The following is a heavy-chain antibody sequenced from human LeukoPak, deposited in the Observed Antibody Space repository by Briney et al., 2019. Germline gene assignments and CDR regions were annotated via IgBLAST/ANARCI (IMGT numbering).Heavy chain of an antibody. V-gene: IGHV4-59*11. J-gene: IGHJ6*03. Sequence: SETLSLTCTVSGGSISSHYWSWIRQPPGKGLEWIGYIYYSGSTNYNPSLKSRVTISVDTSKNQFSLKLSSVTAADTAVYYCARGNWDYYDSSGYYYVHYYYYMDVWGKGTTVTVSS. CDR1: GGSISSHY. CDR2: IYYSGST. D-gene: IGHD3-22*01. CDR3: ARGNWDYYDSSGYYYVHYYYYMDV.